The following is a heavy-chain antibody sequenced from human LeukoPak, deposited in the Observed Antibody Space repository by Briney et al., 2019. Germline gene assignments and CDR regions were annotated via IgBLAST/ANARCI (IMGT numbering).Heavy chain of an antibody. J-gene: IGHJ4*02. V-gene: IGHV3-33*01. CDR3: ARDLSYGSLEF. CDR1: GSTFSHCA. Sequence: GGPLRLSCAASGSTFSHCAMHWVRLAPGNGLEWVAGIWSDGSRKNYVDSVKGRFTIFRDDSKNTLYLQMNSLRAEDTAVYSCARDLSYGSLEFWGQGTLVTVSS. CDR2: IWSDGSRK. D-gene: IGHD3-10*01.